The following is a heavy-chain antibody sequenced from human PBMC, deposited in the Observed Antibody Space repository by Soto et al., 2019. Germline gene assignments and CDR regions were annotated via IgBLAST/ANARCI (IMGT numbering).Heavy chain of an antibody. CDR2: IYPGDSDT. D-gene: IGHD5-18*01. CDR1: GYSFTSYW. J-gene: IGHJ4*02. V-gene: IGHV5-51*01. Sequence: PGESVKISCKGSGYSFTSYWIGWVRQMPGKGLEWMGIIYPGDSDTRYSPSFQGQVTISADKSISTAYLQWSSLKASDTAMYYCASLVGMDTIIRGNYFDYWGQGTLVTVSS. CDR3: ASLVGMDTIIRGNYFDY.